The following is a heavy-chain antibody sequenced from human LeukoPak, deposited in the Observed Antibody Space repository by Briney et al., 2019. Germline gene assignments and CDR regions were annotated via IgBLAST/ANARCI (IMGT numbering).Heavy chain of an antibody. J-gene: IGHJ4*02. CDR2: ISTSSSTI. Sequence: GGSLRLSCAASGFTFSIYSMNWVRQAPGKGLEWVSYISTSSSTIYYADSVKGRFTISRDNAKNSLYLQMNSLRAEDTAVYYCARVDSYYFDYWGQGTLVTVSS. CDR1: GFTFSIYS. V-gene: IGHV3-48*04. CDR3: ARVDSYYFDY. D-gene: IGHD4-11*01.